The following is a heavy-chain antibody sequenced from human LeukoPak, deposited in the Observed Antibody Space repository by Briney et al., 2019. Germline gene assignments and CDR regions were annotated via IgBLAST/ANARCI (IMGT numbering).Heavy chain of an antibody. V-gene: IGHV4-31*03. D-gene: IGHD2-2*01. CDR3: ARGIVVVPAAIDWFDP. CDR2: IYYSGST. J-gene: IGHJ5*02. Sequence: PSETLSLTCTVSGGSISSGGYYWSWIRQHPGKGLDWIGYIYYSGSTYYNPSLKSRVTISVDTSKNQFSLKLSSVTAADTAVYYCARGIVVVPAAIDWFDPWGQGTLVTVSS. CDR1: GGSISSGGYY.